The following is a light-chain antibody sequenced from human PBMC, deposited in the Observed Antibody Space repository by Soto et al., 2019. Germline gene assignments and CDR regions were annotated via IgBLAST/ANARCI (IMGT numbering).Light chain of an antibody. CDR1: QGISNY. Sequence: DIQMTQSPSSLSASVGDRVTITCRASQGISNYLSGYQQKPGKVPKLLIYAASTLQNGVPSRFSCSGSGTDFTPTISSLQPEDVAAYYCQKYNSAPSLTFGGGTKVEIK. CDR2: AAS. J-gene: IGKJ4*01. V-gene: IGKV1-27*01. CDR3: QKYNSAPSLT.